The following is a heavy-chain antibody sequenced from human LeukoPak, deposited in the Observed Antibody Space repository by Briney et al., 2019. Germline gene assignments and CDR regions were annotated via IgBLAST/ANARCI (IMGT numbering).Heavy chain of an antibody. J-gene: IGHJ6*03. CDR1: GGSISSYY. CDR2: IYYTGST. CDR3: ARGAGPPIAVAGRAPPYYYYYMDV. Sequence: SETLSLTCTVSGGSISSYYWSWIRQPPGKGLEWIGYIYYTGSTDYSPSLKSRVTISVDTSKNQFSLKLSSVTAADTAVYYCARGAGPPIAVAGRAPPYYYYYMDVWGKGTTVTVSS. V-gene: IGHV4-59*12. D-gene: IGHD6-19*01.